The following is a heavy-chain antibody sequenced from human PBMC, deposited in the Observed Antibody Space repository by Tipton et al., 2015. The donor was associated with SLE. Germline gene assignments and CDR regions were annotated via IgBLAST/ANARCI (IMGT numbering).Heavy chain of an antibody. CDR1: GGSISSYY. Sequence: TLSLTCTVSGGSISSYYWSWIRQPPGKGLEWIGEINHSGSTNYNPSLKSRVTISVDTSKNQFSLKLSSVTAADTAVYYCARLLLISPTDAFDIWGQGTMVTVSS. V-gene: IGHV4-34*01. CDR2: INHSGST. J-gene: IGHJ3*02. CDR3: ARLLLISPTDAFDI.